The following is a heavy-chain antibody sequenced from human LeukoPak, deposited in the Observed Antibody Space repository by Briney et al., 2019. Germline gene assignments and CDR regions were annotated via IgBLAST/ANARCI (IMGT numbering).Heavy chain of an antibody. CDR1: GFTFSSYE. Sequence: GGSLRLSCAASGFTFSSYEMNWVRQAPGKGLEWVSYIGSDGSTIYYADSMKGRFTMSRDNAKNSLYLQMNSLRVEDTAVYYCARSNWGHYAFDIWGQGTMVVVSS. V-gene: IGHV3-48*03. CDR3: ARSNWGHYAFDI. CDR2: IGSDGSTI. J-gene: IGHJ3*02. D-gene: IGHD7-27*01.